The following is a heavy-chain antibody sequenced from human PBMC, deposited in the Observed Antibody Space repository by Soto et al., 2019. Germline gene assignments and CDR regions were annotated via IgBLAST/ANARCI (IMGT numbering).Heavy chain of an antibody. V-gene: IGHV4-34*01. Sequence: SETLSLTCAVYGGSFSGYYWSWIRQPPGKGLEWIGEINHSGSTNYNPSLKSRVTISVDTSKNQFSLKLSSVTAAGTAVYYCASGSFYTLQGYYYYYGMDVWGQGTTVTVSS. J-gene: IGHJ6*02. CDR2: INHSGST. CDR1: GGSFSGYY. D-gene: IGHD4-4*01. CDR3: ASGSFYTLQGYYYYYGMDV.